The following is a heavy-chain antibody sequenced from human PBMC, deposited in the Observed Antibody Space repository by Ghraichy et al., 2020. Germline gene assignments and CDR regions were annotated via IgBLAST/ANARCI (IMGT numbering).Heavy chain of an antibody. V-gene: IGHV4-34*01. CDR1: GGSFSGYY. CDR2: INHSGST. D-gene: IGHD1-20*01. Sequence: ETLSLTCAVYGGSFSGYYWSWIRQPPGKGLEWIGEINHSGSTNYNPSLKSRVTISVDTSKNQFSLKLSSVTAADTAVYYCARGRYHLDAFDIWGQGTMVTVSS. CDR3: ARGRYHLDAFDI. J-gene: IGHJ3*02.